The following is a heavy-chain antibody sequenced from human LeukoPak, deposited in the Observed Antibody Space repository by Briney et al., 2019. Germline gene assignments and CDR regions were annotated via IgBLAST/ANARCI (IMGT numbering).Heavy chain of an antibody. V-gene: IGHV3-74*01. CDR3: ARGLSGYASSLGY. J-gene: IGHJ4*02. D-gene: IGHD6-6*01. Sequence: PGGSLTLSCSASGFTFSSYWMHWVRQAPGKGLVWVSRINSDGSNTSYADSVRGRFSISRDNAKNTLYLQMNSLRAEDTAVYYCARGLSGYASSLGYWGQGTLVTVSA. CDR1: GFTFSSYW. CDR2: INSDGSNT.